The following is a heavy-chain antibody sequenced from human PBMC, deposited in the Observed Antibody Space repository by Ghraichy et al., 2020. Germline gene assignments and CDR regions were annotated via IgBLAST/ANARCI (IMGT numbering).Heavy chain of an antibody. Sequence: GGSLRLSCAASGFTFSSYSMNWVRQAPGKGLEWVSSISSSSSYIYYADSVKGRFTISRDNAKNSLYLQMNSLRAEDTAVYYCAREDVVVPARPDQFDYWGQGTLVTVSS. J-gene: IGHJ4*02. CDR3: AREDVVVPARPDQFDY. D-gene: IGHD2-2*01. CDR1: GFTFSSYS. V-gene: IGHV3-21*01. CDR2: ISSSSSYI.